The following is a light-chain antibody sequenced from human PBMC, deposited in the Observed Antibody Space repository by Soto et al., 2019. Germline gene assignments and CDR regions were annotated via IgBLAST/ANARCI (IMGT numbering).Light chain of an antibody. CDR2: AAS. CDR1: RDFGSD. CDR3: LQDYGDSWT. V-gene: IGKV1-6*01. J-gene: IGKJ1*01. Sequence: QMTQSPSSLSASVGDKIIITCRASRDFGSDVSWYQQKPGQAPKLLIYAASNLYTGVPSRFSGRRSGTEFTLTISSLQPEDFASYYCLQDYGDSWTFGQGTKV.